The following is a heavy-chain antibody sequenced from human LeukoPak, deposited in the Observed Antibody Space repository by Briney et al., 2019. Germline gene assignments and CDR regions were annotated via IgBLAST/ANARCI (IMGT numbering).Heavy chain of an antibody. J-gene: IGHJ6*03. CDR3: ARDSYYDFWSGYSPTRRNSYYMDV. Sequence: SETLSLTCTVSGGSISGYYWSWIRQSPGKGLEWIGYIYYSGSTNYNPSLKSRVTISVDTSKNQFSLKLSSVTAADTAVYYCARDSYYDFWSGYSPTRRNSYYMDVWGKGTTVTVSS. D-gene: IGHD3-3*01. CDR1: GGSISGYY. V-gene: IGHV4-59*01. CDR2: IYYSGST.